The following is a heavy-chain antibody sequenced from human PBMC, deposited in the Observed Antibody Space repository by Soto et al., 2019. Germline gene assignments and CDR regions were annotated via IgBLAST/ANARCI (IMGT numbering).Heavy chain of an antibody. CDR3: SRRADTSTTDNSGFDGFDI. V-gene: IGHV3-7*02. CDR1: GFSFSTFW. CDR2: INQDGSEK. J-gene: IGHJ3*02. Sequence: GSLRLSCVTSGFSFSTFWLNWVRQAPGRGLEWVANINQDGSEKYYVDSVKGRFTISRDNAQNSLYLQMNSLRVEDTAVYYCSRRADTSTTDNSGFDGFDIWGQGTMVTVSS. D-gene: IGHD3-22*01.